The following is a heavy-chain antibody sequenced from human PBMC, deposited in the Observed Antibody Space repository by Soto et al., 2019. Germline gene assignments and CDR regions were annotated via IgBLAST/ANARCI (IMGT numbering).Heavy chain of an antibody. CDR3: ARQLYGSGSYYGAFEI. Sequence: QLQLQESGPGLVKPSETLSLTCTVSGGSISSGSYYWGWIRQPPGKGLEGIGSMYNSGSSYNSPSHKSRIGISEDTSNNHFALDLSSVAAADTAVYYCARQLYGSGSYYGAFEIWGQGTMVTVSS. D-gene: IGHD3-10*01. CDR2: MYNSGSS. CDR1: GGSISSGSYY. V-gene: IGHV4-39*01. J-gene: IGHJ3*02.